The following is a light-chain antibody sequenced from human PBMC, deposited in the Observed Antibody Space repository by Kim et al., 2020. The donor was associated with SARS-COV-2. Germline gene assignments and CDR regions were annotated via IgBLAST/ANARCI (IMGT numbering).Light chain of an antibody. CDR3: QTWDTGIRV. Sequence: SVKLTCTLRSGHSSYAIAWHQQQPEKGPRYLMKLNSDGSHSKGDGIPDRFSGSSSGAERYLTISSLQSEDEADYYCQTWDTGIRVFGGGTQLTVL. CDR2: LNSDGSH. CDR1: SGHSSYA. J-gene: IGLJ2*01. V-gene: IGLV4-69*01.